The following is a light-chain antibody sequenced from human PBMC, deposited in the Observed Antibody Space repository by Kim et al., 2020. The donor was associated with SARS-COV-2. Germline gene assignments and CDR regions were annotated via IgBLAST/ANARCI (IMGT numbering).Light chain of an antibody. CDR2: YDS. J-gene: IGLJ1*01. CDR1: NIGSKS. Sequence: SYELTQPPSVSVAPGKTATITCGGNNIGSKSVHWYQQKPGQAPVLVIFYDSDRPSGIPERFSGSTSGNTATLTISRVEAGDEADYYCEVWDSSSDHYVFGTGTKVTVL. CDR3: EVWDSSSDHYV. V-gene: IGLV3-21*04.